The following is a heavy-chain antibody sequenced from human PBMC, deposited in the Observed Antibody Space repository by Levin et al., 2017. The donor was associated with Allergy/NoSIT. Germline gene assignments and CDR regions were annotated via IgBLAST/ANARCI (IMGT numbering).Heavy chain of an antibody. Sequence: SQTLSLTCTVSCGSIRSGNYYWTWIRQHPGKGLEWIGYIYYSGSTYYNPSLKSRVTISVDTSKNQFSLNLYSVTAADTAVYYCARWVVGASNWFDPWGQGTLVTVSS. CDR3: ARWVVGASNWFDP. CDR1: CGSIRSGNYY. V-gene: IGHV4-31*03. CDR2: IYYSGST. J-gene: IGHJ5*02. D-gene: IGHD2-15*01.